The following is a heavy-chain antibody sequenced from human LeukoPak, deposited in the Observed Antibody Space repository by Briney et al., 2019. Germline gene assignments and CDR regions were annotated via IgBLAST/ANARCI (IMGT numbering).Heavy chain of an antibody. D-gene: IGHD3-9*01. V-gene: IGHV1-69*02. J-gene: IGHJ1*01. CDR3: STSLRAVAEYFQL. Sequence: ASVKVSCKASGGTFISYTISWVRQPPRQGLEWMGRIIPIHGIANYAQKLQGRVTITADKSTSTAYLELSSLNSEDTAGLYCSTSLRAVAEYFQLWGQSTVVSVSS. CDR1: GGTFISYT. CDR2: IIPIHGIA.